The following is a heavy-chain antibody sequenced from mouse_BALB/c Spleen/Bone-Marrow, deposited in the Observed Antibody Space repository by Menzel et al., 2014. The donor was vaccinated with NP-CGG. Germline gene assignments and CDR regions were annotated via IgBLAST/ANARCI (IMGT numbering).Heavy chain of an antibody. CDR1: GFDFSRLW. V-gene: IGHV4-1*02. J-gene: IGHJ3*01. CDR2: INPDSSTI. CDR3: ARLGYYGSFAF. Sequence: EVQLQQSGGGLVQPGGSLKLSCAASGFDFSRLWMSWVRQAPGKGLEWIGEINPDSSTINYTPSLKDKFIISRDNAKNTLYLQMSKVRSEDTALYYCARLGYYGSFAFWGQGTLVTVSA. D-gene: IGHD1-2*01.